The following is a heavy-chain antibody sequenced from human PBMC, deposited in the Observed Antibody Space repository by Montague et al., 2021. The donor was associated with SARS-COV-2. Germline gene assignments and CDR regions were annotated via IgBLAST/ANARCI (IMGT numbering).Heavy chain of an antibody. D-gene: IGHD3-10*01. Sequence: SETLSLTCSVSGDSINSSRYYWGWIRQPPGKGLEWIGTIYYSGSAYYNPSLKSRVTLSVDTSKNQFSLKLNSVTATDTAMYYCARLGSTRGVIIRGGFDIWGQGTLVTVSS. CDR1: GDSINSSRYY. CDR3: ARLGSTRGVIIRGGFDI. V-gene: IGHV4-39*07. J-gene: IGHJ4*01. CDR2: IYYSGSA.